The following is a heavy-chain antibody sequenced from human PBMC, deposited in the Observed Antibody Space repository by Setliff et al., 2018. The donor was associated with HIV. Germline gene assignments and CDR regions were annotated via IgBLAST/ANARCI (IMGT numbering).Heavy chain of an antibody. J-gene: IGHJ4*02. V-gene: IGHV4-59*01. D-gene: IGHD3-16*01. CDR1: GGSIRSDY. CDR3: ARGPRGSPAH. Sequence: SETLSLTCAVFGGSIRSDYWSWIRQPPGKTMEWIGYIYYTGSTTYNASLKSRVTISIASSKKQFSLELRSATTADTAVYYCARGPRGSPAHWGQGALVTVSS. CDR2: IYYTGST.